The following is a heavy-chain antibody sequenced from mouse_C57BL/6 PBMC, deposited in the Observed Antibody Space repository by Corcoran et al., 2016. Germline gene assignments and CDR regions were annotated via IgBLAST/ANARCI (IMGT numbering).Heavy chain of an antibody. V-gene: IGHV1-81*01. CDR3: AETAQASYYFDY. D-gene: IGHD3-2*02. Sequence: QVQLQQSGAELARPGASVKLSCKASGYTFTSYGISWVKQRTGQGLEWIGEIYPRSGNTYYNEKFKGKATLTADKSSSTAYMELRSLTSEDSAVYFCAETAQASYYFDYWGQGTTLTVSS. CDR2: IYPRSGNT. J-gene: IGHJ2*01. CDR1: GYTFTSYG.